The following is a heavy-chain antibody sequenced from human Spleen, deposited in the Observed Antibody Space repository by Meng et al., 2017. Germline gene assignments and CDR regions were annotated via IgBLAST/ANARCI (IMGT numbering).Heavy chain of an antibody. D-gene: IGHD6-19*01. J-gene: IGHJ4*02. CDR2: IDISGDTT. Sequence: GESLKISCAVSGFTFSTPAMSWVRQAPGKGLEWVSAIDISGDTTSYPDSVKGRFTISRDNSKNTVYLQMNNLRAQDTAIYYCAKLSGYSSGWYGMYLDYWGQGTLVTVSS. CDR1: GFTFSTPA. V-gene: IGHV3-23*01. CDR3: AKLSGYSSGWYGMYLDY.